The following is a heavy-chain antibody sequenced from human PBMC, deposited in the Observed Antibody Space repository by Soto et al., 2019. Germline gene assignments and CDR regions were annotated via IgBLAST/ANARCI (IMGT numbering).Heavy chain of an antibody. CDR1: GFTFSTYA. CDR3: VKEYLDRLPQYYYYYGMDV. V-gene: IGHV3-23*01. Sequence: EVQLLESGGGLVQPGGSLRLSCAASGFTFSTYAMSWVRQAPGKGLEWVSAISGSGGSTYYIDSLKGRFTISRDNSKNTLYLQMNSLRAEDTAVYYCVKEYLDRLPQYYYYYGMDVWGQGTTVTVSS. J-gene: IGHJ6*02. D-gene: IGHD4-17*01. CDR2: ISGSGGST.